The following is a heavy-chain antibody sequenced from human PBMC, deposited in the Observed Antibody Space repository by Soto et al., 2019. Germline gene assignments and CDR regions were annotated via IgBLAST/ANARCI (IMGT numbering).Heavy chain of an antibody. CDR2: VYYTGST. CDR3: ARGRTVRNYADDSSDYFYFFDY. V-gene: IGHV4-59*01. D-gene: IGHD3-22*01. CDR1: GDPISTFY. J-gene: IGHJ4*02. Sequence: SETLSLTCTVSGDPISTFYWGWMRQSPGKELEWIGYVYYTGSTNYNPSLKSRVTISVDRSKNQFSLKLTSANAADTAVYYCARGRTVRNYADDSSDYFYFFDYWGQGPQVTVSS.